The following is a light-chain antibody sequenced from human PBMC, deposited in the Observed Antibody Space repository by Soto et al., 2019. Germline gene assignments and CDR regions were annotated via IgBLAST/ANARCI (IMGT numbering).Light chain of an antibody. Sequence: QSVLSHRASFSVSAAQLITLSCTGPSSDLGSYNLVSWYQQHPGKAPKLMIYEGSKRPSGVSYRFSGYKSGNTASLTISGLQTEDEADYYCCSYAGTSTFVFGTGTKVTVL. V-gene: IGLV2-23*01. CDR3: CSYAGTSTFV. J-gene: IGLJ1*01. CDR2: EGS. CDR1: SSDLGSYNL.